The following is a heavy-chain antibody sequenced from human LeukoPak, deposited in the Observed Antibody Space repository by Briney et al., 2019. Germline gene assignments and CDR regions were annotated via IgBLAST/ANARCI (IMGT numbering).Heavy chain of an antibody. CDR1: GFTSINAW. D-gene: IGHD1-26*01. Sequence: PGGSLRLSCAASGFTSINAWMAWVRQAPGKGLEWVGRIKATPHGGTTDYAAPVKGRFTISRDNSKNMLYLQMNSLKTEDTAVYYCTTDGVGIEGATYDYWGQGTLVTVSS. V-gene: IGHV3-15*01. CDR2: IKATPHGGTT. J-gene: IGHJ4*02. CDR3: TTDGVGIEGATYDY.